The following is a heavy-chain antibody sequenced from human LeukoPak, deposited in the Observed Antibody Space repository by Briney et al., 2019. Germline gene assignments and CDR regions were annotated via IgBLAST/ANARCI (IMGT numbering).Heavy chain of an antibody. CDR2: IYYSGRT. CDR1: GGSIGRSNYY. V-gene: IGHV4-39*01. J-gene: IGHJ3*02. CDR3: ARQGESYYDPQSFDI. D-gene: IGHD3-22*01. Sequence: SETLSLTCTVSGGSIGRSNYYWGWIRQPPGKGLEWIGSIYYSGRTYYNPSLMSRVTISVDTSKNQFSLRVSSVTATDTAVYYCARQGESYYDPQSFDIWGQGTMVTVSS.